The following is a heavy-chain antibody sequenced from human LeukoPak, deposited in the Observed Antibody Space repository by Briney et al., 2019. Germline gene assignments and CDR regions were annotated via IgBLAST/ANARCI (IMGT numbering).Heavy chain of an antibody. CDR2: ISGSGGST. D-gene: IGHD3-16*01. Sequence: PGGSLRLSCAASGFTFSSYAMSWVRQAPGKGLEWVSAISGSGGSTYYADSVKGRFTISRDNSKNTLYLQMNSLRAEDTAVYYRAKARQWGSRRYFDYWGQGTLVTVSS. J-gene: IGHJ4*02. CDR3: AKARQWGSRRYFDY. V-gene: IGHV3-23*01. CDR1: GFTFSSYA.